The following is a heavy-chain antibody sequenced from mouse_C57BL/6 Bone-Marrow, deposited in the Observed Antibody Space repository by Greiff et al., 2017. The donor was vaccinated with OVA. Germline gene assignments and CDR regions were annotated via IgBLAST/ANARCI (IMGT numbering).Heavy chain of an antibody. CDR2: IYPGSGST. CDR1: GYTFTSYW. CDR3: ARHYYYYGISDEY. V-gene: IGHV1-55*01. J-gene: IGHJ2*01. D-gene: IGHD1-1*01. Sequence: VQLQQPGAELVKPGASVKMSCKASGYTFTSYWITWVKQRHGPGLEWIGDIYPGSGSTNYNDKFKSKATLTVDTSSSPAYMQLSSLTSEDSAVYYCARHYYYYGISDEYCGQGTTLTVSS.